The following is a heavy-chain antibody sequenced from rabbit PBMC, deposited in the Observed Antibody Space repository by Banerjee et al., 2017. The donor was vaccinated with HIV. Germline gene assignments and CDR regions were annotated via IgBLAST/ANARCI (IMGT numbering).Heavy chain of an antibody. CDR2: IDTSSGST. Sequence: QQQLEESGGGLVKPGGTLTLTCKASGIDFSSYYYMCWVRQAPGKGLELIACIDTSSGSTSYASWAKGRFTISKTSSTTVTLQMTSLTAADTATYFCARGYYDDYGNWSLWGPGTLVTVS. V-gene: IGHV1S45*01. D-gene: IGHD2-1*01. CDR3: ARGYYDDYGNWSL. J-gene: IGHJ4*01. CDR1: GIDFSSYYY.